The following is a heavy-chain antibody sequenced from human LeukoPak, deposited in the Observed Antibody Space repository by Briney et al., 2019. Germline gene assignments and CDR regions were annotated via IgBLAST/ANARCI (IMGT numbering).Heavy chain of an antibody. D-gene: IGHD3-10*01. J-gene: IGHJ4*02. CDR3: ARHTPQLLGQWPYYFDY. CDR2: MYFSGST. Sequence: SETLSLTCTVSGGSTKSYYWSWIRQPPGKGLEWIGCMYFSGSTNYNPSLKSRVTISVDTSKNQFSLKLSSVTAADTAVYYCARHTPQLLGQWPYYFDYWGQGILVTVSS. V-gene: IGHV4-59*08. CDR1: GGSTKSYY.